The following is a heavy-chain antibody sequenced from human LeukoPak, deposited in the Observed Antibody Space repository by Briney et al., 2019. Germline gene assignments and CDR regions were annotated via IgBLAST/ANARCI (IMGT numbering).Heavy chain of an antibody. CDR1: GFTFSSYA. CDR2: IRSNANSYAT. J-gene: IGHJ3*02. V-gene: IGHV3-73*01. Sequence: GGSLRLSCAASGFTFSSYAMSWVRQASGKGLEWVGRIRSNANSYATAHAASVKGRFTISRDDSKNTAYLQMNSLKIEDTALYYCTGGPVVVPAAILDAFDIWGQGTMVTVSS. CDR3: TGGPVVVPAAILDAFDI. D-gene: IGHD2-2*02.